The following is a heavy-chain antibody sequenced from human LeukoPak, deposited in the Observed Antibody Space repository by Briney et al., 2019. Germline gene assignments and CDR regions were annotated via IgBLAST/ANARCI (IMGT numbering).Heavy chain of an antibody. CDR3: ARAADYDFWSMDQPPTQHQFDY. V-gene: IGHV4-34*01. J-gene: IGHJ4*02. CDR1: GGSFSGYY. Sequence: SWSLSLTRVFYGGSFSGYYWSGVRQPPGKELEGIGEINHSGSTNYNPSLQSRVTISVDTSKNKFSLKLRSVTAEDTAVYNSARAADYDFWSMDQPPTQHQFDYWGQGTLVTVSS. CDR2: INHSGST. D-gene: IGHD3-3*01.